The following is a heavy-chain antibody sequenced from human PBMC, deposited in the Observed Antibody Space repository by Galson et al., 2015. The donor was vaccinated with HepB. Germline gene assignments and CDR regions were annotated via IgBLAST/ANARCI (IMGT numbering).Heavy chain of an antibody. J-gene: IGHJ4*02. CDR1: GFTFSYNA. CDR2: ISGNGGST. V-gene: IGHV3-23*01. CDR3: AKDRGGASKVVTPKVDY. Sequence: SLRLSCAASGFTFSYNAMTWVRRAPGKGLEWVSSISGNGGSTYYADSVKGRFTISRDNSKNTLYLQMDSLRAEDTAIYYCAKDRGGASKVVTPKVDYWGQGTLVTVSS. D-gene: IGHD4-23*01.